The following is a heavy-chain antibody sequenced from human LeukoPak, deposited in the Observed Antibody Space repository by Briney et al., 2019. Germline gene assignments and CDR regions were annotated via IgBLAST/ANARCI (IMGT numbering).Heavy chain of an antibody. V-gene: IGHV4-59*01. CDR3: ARGEAIDAFDI. Sequence: SETLSLTCTVSGGSISSYYWSWIRRPPGKGLEWIGYIYYSGSTNYNSSLKSRVTISVDTSKNQFSLKLSSVTAADTAVYYCARGEAIDAFDIWGQGTMVTVSS. CDR2: IYYSGST. J-gene: IGHJ3*02. CDR1: GGSISSYY.